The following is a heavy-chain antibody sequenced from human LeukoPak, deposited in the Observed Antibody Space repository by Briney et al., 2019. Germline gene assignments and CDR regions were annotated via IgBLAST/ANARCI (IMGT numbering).Heavy chain of an antibody. V-gene: IGHV5-51*01. Sequence: GESLKISCKWAGYSFANYWIALVRPMPGKGLEWMGVIYPGNSDITYSPSFQGQVPIPADKSVSPAYLHWSSLKASDTAIYYCARHLSSITSCPNYWGEETLVTVPS. CDR3: ARHLSSITSCPNY. CDR1: GYSFANYW. D-gene: IGHD2-2*01. CDR2: IYPGNSDI. J-gene: IGHJ4*02.